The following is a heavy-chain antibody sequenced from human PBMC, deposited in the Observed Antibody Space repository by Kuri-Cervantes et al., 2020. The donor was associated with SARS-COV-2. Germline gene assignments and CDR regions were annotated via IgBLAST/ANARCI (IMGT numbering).Heavy chain of an antibody. J-gene: IGHJ6*02. V-gene: IGHV3-30*03. D-gene: IGHD3-3*01. Sequence: GESLKISCAASGFTFNTYAMHWVRQAPGKGLEWVALITYDGSHKYYADSVKGRFTISRDNSKNTLYLQMNSLRAEDTAVYYCARVPGYDFWSGYNRFGYYGMDVWGQGTTVTVSS. CDR3: ARVPGYDFWSGYNRFGYYGMDV. CDR1: GFTFNTYA. CDR2: ITYDGSHK.